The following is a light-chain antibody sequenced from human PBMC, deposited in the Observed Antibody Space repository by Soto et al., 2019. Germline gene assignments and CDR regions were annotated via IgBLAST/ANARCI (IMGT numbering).Light chain of an antibody. J-gene: IGLJ2*01. CDR2: DVS. Sequence: QSALTQHASVSGSPGQSITISCTGTSSDVGGYNYVSWYQQHPGKAPKLMIYDVSNRPSGVSNRFSGSKSGNTASLTISGLQAEDEADYYCRSYTSSSTVVFGGGTKLTVL. V-gene: IGLV2-14*01. CDR3: RSYTSSSTVV. CDR1: SSDVGGYNY.